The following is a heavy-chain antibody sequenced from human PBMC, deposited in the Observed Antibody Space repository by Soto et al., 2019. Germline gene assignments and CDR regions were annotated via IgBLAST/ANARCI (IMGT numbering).Heavy chain of an antibody. Sequence: QVQLVESGGGVVQPGRSLRLSCAASGFTFSSYGMHWVRQAPGKGLEWVAVISYDGSNKYYADSVKGRFTISRDNSKNTLYLQMNSRRAEDTAVYYCAKDTAMGSFHWGQGTLVTVSS. CDR2: ISYDGSNK. V-gene: IGHV3-30*18. D-gene: IGHD5-18*01. CDR3: AKDTAMGSFH. J-gene: IGHJ4*02. CDR1: GFTFSSYG.